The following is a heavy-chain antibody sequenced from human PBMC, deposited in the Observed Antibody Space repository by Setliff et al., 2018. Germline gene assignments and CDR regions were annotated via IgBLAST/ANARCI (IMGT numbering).Heavy chain of an antibody. CDR3: ARDRIAAADAIHYYYFAMDV. Sequence: GGSLRLSCAASGFTFNSYSMDWVRQAPGKGLEWVSSISSSSSYIYYADSVKGRFTISRDNAKNSLYLQMNSLRAEDTAVYYCARDRIAAADAIHYYYFAMDVWGQGTTVTVSS. D-gene: IGHD6-13*01. CDR1: GFTFNSYS. J-gene: IGHJ6*02. V-gene: IGHV3-21*01. CDR2: ISSSSSYI.